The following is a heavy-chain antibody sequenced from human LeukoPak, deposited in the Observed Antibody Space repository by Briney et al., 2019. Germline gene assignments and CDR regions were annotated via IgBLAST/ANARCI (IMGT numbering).Heavy chain of an antibody. Sequence: GGSLRLSCAASGFTVSSNYMSWVRQAPGKGLEWVSAISGSGGSTYYADSVKGRFTISRDNSKNTLYLQMNSLRAEDTAVYYCAKEIYYDSSGYYYYWGQGTLVTVSS. CDR2: ISGSGGST. CDR1: GFTVSSNY. D-gene: IGHD3-22*01. V-gene: IGHV3-23*01. CDR3: AKEIYYDSSGYYYY. J-gene: IGHJ4*02.